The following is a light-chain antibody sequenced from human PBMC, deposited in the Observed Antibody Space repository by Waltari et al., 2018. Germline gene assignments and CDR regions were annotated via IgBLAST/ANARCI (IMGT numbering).Light chain of an antibody. J-gene: IGKJ1*01. CDR3: QHYKTSFRT. CDR2: KTS. CDR1: QNISPW. Sequence: IQMTQSPSTLSSSFGDRITITCRARQNISPWLAWHQQKPGKAPRLLIYKTSTLESGVPSRFSGSGSVTEFTLTISSLQPEDFATYYCQHYKTSFRTFGQGTRVEIK. V-gene: IGKV1-5*03.